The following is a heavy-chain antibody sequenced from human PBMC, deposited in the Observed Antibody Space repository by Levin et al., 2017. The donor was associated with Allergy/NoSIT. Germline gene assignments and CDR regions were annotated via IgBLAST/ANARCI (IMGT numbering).Heavy chain of an antibody. Sequence: GGSLRLSCAASGFTFSSYAMSWVRQAPGKGLEWVSAISGSGGSTYYADSVKGRFSLSRDNSKNTLYLQMNSLRAEDTAVYYCVTLGYCSSTTCRRYFDYWGQGTLVTVSS. D-gene: IGHD2-2*01. CDR2: ISGSGGST. V-gene: IGHV3-23*01. J-gene: IGHJ4*02. CDR3: VTLGYCSSTTCRRYFDY. CDR1: GFTFSSYA.